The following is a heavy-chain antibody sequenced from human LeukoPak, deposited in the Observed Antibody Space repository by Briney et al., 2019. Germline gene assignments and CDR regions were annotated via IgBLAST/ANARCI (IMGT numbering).Heavy chain of an antibody. V-gene: IGHV4-34*01. J-gene: IGHJ4*02. D-gene: IGHD2-2*01. CDR3: AARDGLIPAATSYFDY. Sequence: SETLSLTCAVYGGSFSDYYWSWIRQPPGKGLEWIGEINHSGSTNYNPSLKSRVTISVDTSKNQFSLKLSSVTAADTAVYYCAARDGLIPAATSYFDYWGQGTLVTVSS. CDR1: GGSFSDYY. CDR2: INHSGST.